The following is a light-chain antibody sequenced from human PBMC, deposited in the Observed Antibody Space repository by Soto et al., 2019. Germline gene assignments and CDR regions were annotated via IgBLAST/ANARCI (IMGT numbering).Light chain of an antibody. CDR2: EVS. Sequence: DVVMTQSPLSLSFTPGQQASISCKSRHSLLHITGETFLFWSLQKPGQSPQILIYEVSTRVSGVPDRFSGSGSGTDLKLEISRVETDDVGIYYCMQSTQLPPTCGQGTRLEIK. CDR3: MQSTQLPPT. V-gene: IGKV2D-29*02. J-gene: IGKJ5*01. CDR1: HSLLHITGETF.